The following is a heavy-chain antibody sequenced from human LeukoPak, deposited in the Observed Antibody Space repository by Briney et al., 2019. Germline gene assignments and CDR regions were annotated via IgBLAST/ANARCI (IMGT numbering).Heavy chain of an antibody. Sequence: SETLSLTCAVSGYSISSGYYWGWIRQPPGKGLEWIGSIYHSGSTYSNPSLKSRVTISVDTSKNQFSLNLTSVTAADTAVYYCARRAGSGWPTFDYWGQGSLVTVSS. CDR2: IYHSGST. J-gene: IGHJ4*02. CDR3: ARRAGSGWPTFDY. D-gene: IGHD6-19*01. CDR1: GYSISSGYY. V-gene: IGHV4-38-2*01.